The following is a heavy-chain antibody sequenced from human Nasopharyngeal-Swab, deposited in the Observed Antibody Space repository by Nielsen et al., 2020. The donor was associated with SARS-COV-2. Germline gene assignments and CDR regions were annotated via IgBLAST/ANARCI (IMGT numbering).Heavy chain of an antibody. V-gene: IGHV1-69*04. D-gene: IGHD6-13*01. CDR1: GGTFSSYA. J-gene: IGHJ6*02. CDR3: ARGNEGAAAGTGYYYYGMDV. Sequence: SVKVSCKASGGTFSSYAISWVRQAPGQGLEWMGRIIPILGIANYAQKFQGRVTITADKSTSTAYMELSSLRSEGTAVYYCARGNEGAAAGTGYYYYGMDVWGQGTTVTVSS. CDR2: IIPILGIA.